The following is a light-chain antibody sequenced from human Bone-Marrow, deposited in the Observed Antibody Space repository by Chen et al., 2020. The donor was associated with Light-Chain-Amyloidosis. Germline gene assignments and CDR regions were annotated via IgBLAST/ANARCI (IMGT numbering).Light chain of an antibody. CDR2: GAF. Sequence: EIVMTQSPATLSLSAGERATLSCRDRNSVSSNLAWYQQKPGQAPRLLIYGAFTRATGIPARFSGGGSGTEFTLTIRRLQSDDFAVYYWQQYKDWPRTFGQGIRVEIK. V-gene: IGKV3-15*01. CDR1: NSVSSN. J-gene: IGKJ1*01. CDR3: QQYKDWPRT.